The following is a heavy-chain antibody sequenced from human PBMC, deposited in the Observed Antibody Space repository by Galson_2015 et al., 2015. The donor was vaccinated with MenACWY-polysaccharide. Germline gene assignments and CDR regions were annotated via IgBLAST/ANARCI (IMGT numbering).Heavy chain of an antibody. D-gene: IGHD3-3*01. CDR2: IGAYNGNT. Sequence: SVKVSCKASGYTFTNYGITWVRQAPGQGLEWMGWIGAYNGNTNYAQKLQGRVTMTIDTSTSTAYMELRSLRSDDTAVYYCARYFWSGSVDPGDVWGQGTTVTVSS. CDR1: GYTFTNYG. J-gene: IGHJ6*02. V-gene: IGHV1-18*01. CDR3: ARYFWSGSVDPGDV.